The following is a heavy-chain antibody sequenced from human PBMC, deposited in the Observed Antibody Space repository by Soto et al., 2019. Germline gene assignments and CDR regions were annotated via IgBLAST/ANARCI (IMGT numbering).Heavy chain of an antibody. D-gene: IGHD3-10*01. CDR1: GGTFSSYA. Sequence: QVQLVQSGAEVKKPGSSVKVSCMSSGGTFSSYAISWVRQAPGQGLEWMGGVIPVFGLATYAQKVQGRVTITADKSTNTAYMEVSSLRSEDTAVYYCARGKSYYGSGKGIYDYYSLDVWGQGTTVTVSS. CDR2: VIPVFGLA. J-gene: IGHJ6*02. V-gene: IGHV1-69*17. CDR3: ARGKSYYGSGKGIYDYYSLDV.